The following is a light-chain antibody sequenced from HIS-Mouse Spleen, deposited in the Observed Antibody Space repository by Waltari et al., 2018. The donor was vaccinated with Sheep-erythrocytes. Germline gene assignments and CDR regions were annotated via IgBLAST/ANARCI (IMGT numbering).Light chain of an antibody. V-gene: IGKV3-11*01. CDR2: DAS. CDR1: QSVSSY. J-gene: IGKJ2*01. CDR3: QQRSNWYT. Sequence: EIVLTQSPATLSLSPGETATLSCRASQSVSSYLAWYQQKPGQAPRLLIYDASNRATRIPARFSGSGSGTDFTLTISSLEPEDFAVYYCQQRSNWYTFGQGTKLEIK.